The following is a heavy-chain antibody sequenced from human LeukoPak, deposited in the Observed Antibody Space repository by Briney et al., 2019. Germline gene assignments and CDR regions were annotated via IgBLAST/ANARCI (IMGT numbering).Heavy chain of an antibody. V-gene: IGHV4-30-2*01. CDR1: GGSISSGGYY. Sequence: SQTLSLTCTVSGGSISSGGYYWSWIRQPPGKGLEWIGYIYHSGSTYYNPSLKSRVTISVDKSKNQFSLKLSSVTAADTAVYYCVSMEEGIFDYWGQGTLVTVSS. D-gene: IGHD1-1*01. CDR3: VSMEEGIFDY. CDR2: IYHSGST. J-gene: IGHJ4*02.